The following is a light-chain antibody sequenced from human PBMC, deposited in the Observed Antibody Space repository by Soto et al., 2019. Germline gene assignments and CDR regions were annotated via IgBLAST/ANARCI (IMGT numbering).Light chain of an antibody. CDR1: SGDVGSYNL. CDR2: EVT. CDR3: YSYAGRNLYV. Sequence: QSALTQPASVSGSPGQSITISCTGTSGDVGSYNLVSWYQQYPGKVPKLMISEVTKRPSGVSDRFSGSKSGNTASLTISGLQVEDDAYYYCYSYAGRNLYVFGTGTKVTVL. V-gene: IGLV2-23*02. J-gene: IGLJ1*01.